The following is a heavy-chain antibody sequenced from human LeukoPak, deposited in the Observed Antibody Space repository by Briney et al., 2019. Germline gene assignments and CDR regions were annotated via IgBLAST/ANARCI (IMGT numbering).Heavy chain of an antibody. CDR1: GFTFSGYW. CDR2: IKLDGTET. D-gene: IGHD3-10*01. V-gene: IGHV3-7*01. Sequence: GGSLRLSCAVSGFTFSGYWMTWIRQAPGKGLEWVANIKLDGTETYYVDSVKGRFTISRDNTKNSLYLQMNGLRAEDTAVYFCAKYDLGSHTSFGQWGQGTRVTVSS. CDR3: AKYDLGSHTSFGQ. J-gene: IGHJ4*02.